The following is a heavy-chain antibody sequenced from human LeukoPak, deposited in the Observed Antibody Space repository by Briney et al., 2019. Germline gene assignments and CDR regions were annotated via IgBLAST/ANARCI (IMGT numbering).Heavy chain of an antibody. CDR3: ARRAAVAGSKYFQH. Sequence: PSETLSLTCAVYGGSFSGYYWSWIRQPPGKGLEWIGEINHSGSTNYNPSLKSRVTISVDTSKNQFSLKLSPVTAADTAVYYCARRAAVAGSKYFQHWGQGTLVTVSS. D-gene: IGHD6-19*01. V-gene: IGHV4-34*01. CDR1: GGSFSGYY. CDR2: INHSGST. J-gene: IGHJ1*01.